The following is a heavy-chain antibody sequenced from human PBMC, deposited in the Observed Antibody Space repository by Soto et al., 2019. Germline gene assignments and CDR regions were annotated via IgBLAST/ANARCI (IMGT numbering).Heavy chain of an antibody. CDR2: INAGNGNT. CDR1: GYTFTSYA. J-gene: IGHJ3*02. V-gene: IGHV1-3*01. Sequence: QVQLVQSGAEVKKPGASVKVSCKASGYTFTSYAMHWVRQAPGQRLEWMGWINAGNGNTKYSQKFQGRVTITRDTSASTAYMELSSLRSEDTAVYYCARLLSIAARAFDIWGLGTMVTVSS. CDR3: ARLLSIAARAFDI. D-gene: IGHD6-6*01.